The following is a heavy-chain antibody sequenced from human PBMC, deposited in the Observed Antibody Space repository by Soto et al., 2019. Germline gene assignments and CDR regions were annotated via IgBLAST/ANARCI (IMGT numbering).Heavy chain of an antibody. V-gene: IGHV1-69*12. J-gene: IGHJ6*02. D-gene: IGHD2-2*01. CDR1: GGTFSSYA. Sequence: QVQLVQSGAEVKKPGSSVKVSCKASGGTFSSYAISWVRQAPGQGLEWMGGIIPIFGTANYAQQFKGRVTITADESTSTAYIELSSLISEDTAVYYCARHVPAAGYYYGMDVWGQGTTVTVSS. CDR3: ARHVPAAGYYYGMDV. CDR2: IIPIFGTA.